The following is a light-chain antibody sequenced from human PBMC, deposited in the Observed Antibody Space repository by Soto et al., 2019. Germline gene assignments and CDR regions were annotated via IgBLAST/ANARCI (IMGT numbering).Light chain of an antibody. J-gene: IGLJ2*01. CDR3: CSYAGSSTYVV. CDR2: EGS. V-gene: IGLV2-23*01. CDR1: SSDVGSYNL. Sequence: QSALTQPASVSGSPGQSITISCTGTSSDVGSYNLVSWYQQHPGKAPKLMIYEGSKRPSGVSNRFSGSESGNTASLTISGLQAEDEDDYYCCSYAGSSTYVVFGGGTKVTVL.